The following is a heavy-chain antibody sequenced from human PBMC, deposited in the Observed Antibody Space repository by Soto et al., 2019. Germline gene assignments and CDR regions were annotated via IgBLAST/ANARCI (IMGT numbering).Heavy chain of an antibody. Sequence: LRLSCAASGFTFSSYGMHWVRQAPGKGLEWVAVIWYDGSNKYYADSVEGRFTISRDNSKNTLYLQMNSLRAEDTAVYYCASESTPRYYDFWSGPRGGNWFDPWGQGTLVTVSS. V-gene: IGHV3-33*01. CDR3: ASESTPRYYDFWSGPRGGNWFDP. CDR2: IWYDGSNK. J-gene: IGHJ5*02. D-gene: IGHD3-3*01. CDR1: GFTFSSYG.